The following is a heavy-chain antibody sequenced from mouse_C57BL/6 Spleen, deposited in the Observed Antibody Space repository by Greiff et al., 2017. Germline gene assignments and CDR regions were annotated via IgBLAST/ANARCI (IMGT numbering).Heavy chain of an antibody. D-gene: IGHD2-4*01. J-gene: IGHJ4*01. V-gene: IGHV1-82*01. Sequence: QVPLQQSGPELVKPGASVKISCKASGYAFSSSWMNWVKQRPGKGLEWIGRIYPGDGDTNYNGKFKGKATLTADKSSSTAYMQLSSLTSEDSAVYFCARIYYDYEGNAMDYWGQGTSVTVSA. CDR1: GYAFSSSW. CDR2: IYPGDGDT. CDR3: ARIYYDYEGNAMDY.